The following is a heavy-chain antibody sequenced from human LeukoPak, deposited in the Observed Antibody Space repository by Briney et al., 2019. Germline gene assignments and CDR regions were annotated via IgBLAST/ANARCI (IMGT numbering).Heavy chain of an antibody. J-gene: IGHJ6*02. D-gene: IGHD5-24*01. Sequence: SETLSLTCTVSGGSISNSNYYWDWIRQPPGKGLEWIGTTNYSGSTYYNPSLKDRVTISVDTSKNQFSLRLSSVNPADTAVYYCAKWLLFNRYYYGIDVWGRGTTVTVSS. CDR3: AKWLLFNRYYYGIDV. CDR2: TNYSGST. V-gene: IGHV4-39*01. CDR1: GGSISNSNYY.